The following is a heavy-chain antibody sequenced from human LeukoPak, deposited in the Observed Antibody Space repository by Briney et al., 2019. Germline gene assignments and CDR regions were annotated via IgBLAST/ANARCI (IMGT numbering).Heavy chain of an antibody. J-gene: IGHJ4*02. CDR3: AKDLARYDFWSGYDY. D-gene: IGHD3-3*01. V-gene: IGHV3-30*02. Sequence: GGSLRLSCAASGFTFSSYGMHWVRQAPGKGLEWVAFIRYDGSNKYYADSVKGRFTISRDNSKNTLYLQLNSLRAEDTAVYYCAKDLARYDFWSGYDYWGPGTLVTVSS. CDR1: GFTFSSYG. CDR2: IRYDGSNK.